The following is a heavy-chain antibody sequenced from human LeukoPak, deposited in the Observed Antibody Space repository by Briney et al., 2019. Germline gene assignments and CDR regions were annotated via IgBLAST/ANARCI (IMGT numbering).Heavy chain of an antibody. Sequence: PGGSLRLSCAASGFTFSSYSMNWVRQAPGKGLEWVSSISSSSSYIYYTDSVKGRFTISRDNAKNSLYLQMNSLRAEDTAVYYCARDFDREPPDYYDTSGCHYWGQGTLVTVSS. D-gene: IGHD3-22*01. CDR2: ISSSSSYI. V-gene: IGHV3-21*01. J-gene: IGHJ4*02. CDR3: ARDFDREPPDYYDTSGCHY. CDR1: GFTFSSYS.